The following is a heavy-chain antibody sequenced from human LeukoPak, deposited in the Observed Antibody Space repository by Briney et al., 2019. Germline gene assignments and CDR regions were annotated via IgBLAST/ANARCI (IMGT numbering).Heavy chain of an antibody. J-gene: IGHJ4*02. CDR1: GGSISSDTYY. Sequence: PSETLSLTCTVSGGSISSDTYYWSWIRQPAGKGLEWIGRLLTSGTTHYNPSLKSRVIISVDTSKNQFSLKLNSVTAADTAVYYCARVDYSSAYSFDHWGQGTLVTVSS. D-gene: IGHD3-22*01. V-gene: IGHV4-61*02. CDR2: LLTSGTT. CDR3: ARVDYSSAYSFDH.